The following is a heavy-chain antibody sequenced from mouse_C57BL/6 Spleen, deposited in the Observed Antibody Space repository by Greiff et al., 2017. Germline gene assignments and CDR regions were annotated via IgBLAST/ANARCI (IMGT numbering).Heavy chain of an antibody. CDR1: GYTFTSYW. D-gene: IGHD1-1*01. CDR2: IDPSDSYT. J-gene: IGHJ3*01. V-gene: IGHV1-69*01. CDR3: AREGYCYSSSSWAY. Sequence: QVQLQQPGAELVMPGASVKLSCKASGYTFTSYWMHWVKQRPGQGLEWIGEIDPSDSYTNYNQKFKGKSTLTADKSSSTAYMQLSSLTSEDSAVYYCAREGYCYSSSSWAYWGQGALVTVSA.